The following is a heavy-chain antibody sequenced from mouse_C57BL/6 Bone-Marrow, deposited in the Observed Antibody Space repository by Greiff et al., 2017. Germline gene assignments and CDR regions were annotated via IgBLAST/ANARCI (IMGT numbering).Heavy chain of an antibody. V-gene: IGHV1-64*01. CDR1: GYTFTSYW. Sequence: VQLQQPGAELVKPGASVKLSCKASGYTFTSYWMHWVKQRPGQGLEWIGMIHPNSGSTNYNEKFKSKATLTVDKSSSTAYMQLSSLTSEDSAVYYCARSSHYYGSSPAWFAYWGKGTLVTVSA. J-gene: IGHJ3*01. D-gene: IGHD1-1*01. CDR3: ARSSHYYGSSPAWFAY. CDR2: IHPNSGST.